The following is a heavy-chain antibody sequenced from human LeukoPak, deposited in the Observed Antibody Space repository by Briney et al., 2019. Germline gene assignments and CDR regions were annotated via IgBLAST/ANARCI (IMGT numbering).Heavy chain of an antibody. J-gene: IGHJ4*02. V-gene: IGHV4-39*01. CDR2: IYSSGST. Sequence: SETLSLTCTVSGGSISSYYWGWIRQPPGKGLEWIGSIYSSGSTYYNASLQSRVTISIETSKNQISLRLNSVTAADTAIYYCAKSGGYGLIDYWGQGTLVTVSS. D-gene: IGHD1-26*01. CDR1: GGSISSYY. CDR3: AKSGGYGLIDY.